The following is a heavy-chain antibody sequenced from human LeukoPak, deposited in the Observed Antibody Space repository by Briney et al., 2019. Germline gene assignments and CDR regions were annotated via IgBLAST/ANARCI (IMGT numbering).Heavy chain of an antibody. CDR3: ARELICSSTSCYEGWFDP. V-gene: IGHV4-30-4*01. CDR2: IYYSGST. Sequence: SETLSLTCTVSGGSISSGDYYWSWIRQPPGKGLEWIGYIYYSGSTYYNPSLKSRVTISVDTSKNQFSLKLSSVTAADTAVYYCARELICSSTSCYEGWFDPWGQGTLVAVSS. D-gene: IGHD2-2*01. J-gene: IGHJ5*02. CDR1: GGSISSGDYY.